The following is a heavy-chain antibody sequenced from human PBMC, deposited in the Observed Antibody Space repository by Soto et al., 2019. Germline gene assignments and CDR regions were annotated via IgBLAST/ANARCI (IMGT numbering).Heavy chain of an antibody. Sequence: EVQLVESGGGLVQPGGSLRLSCTVSGFTFGNYWMTWVRQAPGKGLEWVANMNQNGREKYYVDSVKGRFAISRDNAKNSLYLQMNSLSAEDTAVYYCASYRVSYAMDVWGQGTTVTVSS. V-gene: IGHV3-7*05. CDR1: GFTFGNYW. CDR3: ASYRVSYAMDV. J-gene: IGHJ6*02. CDR2: MNQNGREK.